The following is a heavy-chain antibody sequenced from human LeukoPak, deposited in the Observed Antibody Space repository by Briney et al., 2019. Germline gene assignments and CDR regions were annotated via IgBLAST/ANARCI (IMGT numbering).Heavy chain of an antibody. D-gene: IGHD6-19*01. J-gene: IGHJ4*02. CDR3: AREKPAVPGTYFDY. CDR2: INPNSGGT. CDR1: GYTFTGYY. Sequence: GASVKVSCKASGYTFTGYYMHWVRQAPGQGLEWMGWINPNSGGTKYAQKFQDRVTMTRDTSVSSTYMELSGLRSDDTAVYYCAREKPAVPGTYFDYWGQGSLVTVSS. V-gene: IGHV1-2*02.